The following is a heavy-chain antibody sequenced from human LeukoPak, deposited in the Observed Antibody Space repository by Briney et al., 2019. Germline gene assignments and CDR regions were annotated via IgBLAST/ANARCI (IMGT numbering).Heavy chain of an antibody. CDR3: ATSYSSSWWLYYFDY. J-gene: IGHJ4*02. CDR1: GGTFGSYA. V-gene: IGHV1-69*13. Sequence: SVKVSCKASGGTFGSYAISWVRQAPGQGLEWMGGIIPIFGTANYAQKFQGRVTITADESTSTAYMELSSLRSEDTAVYYCATSYSSSWWLYYFDYWGQGTLATVSS. D-gene: IGHD6-13*01. CDR2: IIPIFGTA.